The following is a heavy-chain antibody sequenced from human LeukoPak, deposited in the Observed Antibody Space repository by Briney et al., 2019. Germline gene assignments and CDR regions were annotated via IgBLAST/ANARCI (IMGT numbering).Heavy chain of an antibody. J-gene: IGHJ4*02. V-gene: IGHV4-61*02. D-gene: IGHD2-15*01. CDR2: IHTSGNT. Sequence: SETLSLTCTVSGVSISSASYYWSWIRQPAGKGLEWIGRIHTSGNTNYNPSLKSRVTISIDTSKNQFSLKLSSVTAADTAVYYCARDQIHCSGGSCASWGIDYWGQGTLVTVSS. CDR1: GVSISSASYY. CDR3: ARDQIHCSGGSCASWGIDY.